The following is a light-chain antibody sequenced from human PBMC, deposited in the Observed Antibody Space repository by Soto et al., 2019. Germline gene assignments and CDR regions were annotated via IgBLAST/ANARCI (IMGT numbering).Light chain of an antibody. CDR2: EES. J-gene: IGKJ4*01. CDR1: QAITNN. V-gene: IGKV1-9*01. CDR3: QQVKSYPRT. Sequence: DIHLTQSPSSLSASVGDRVTITCRASQAITNNLSWYHQKPGNPPRLLIYEESTLQSGVPSRFIGRKVGTQFILTIDSLQPEDFSTYYCQQVKSYPRTFGGGTKVEIK.